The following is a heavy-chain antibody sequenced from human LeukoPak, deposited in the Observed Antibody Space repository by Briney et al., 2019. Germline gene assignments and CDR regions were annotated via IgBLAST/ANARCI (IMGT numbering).Heavy chain of an antibody. CDR1: GFTVSSNY. J-gene: IGHJ4*02. V-gene: IGHV3-66*01. CDR3: ALGYSYGCFDY. CDR2: IYSSGST. Sequence: PGGSLRLSCAASGFTVSSNYMSWVRQAPGKGLEWVSLIYSSGSTYYADSVKGRFTISRDNSKNALYLQMNSLRAEDTAVCYCALGYSYGCFDYWGQGTLVTVSS. D-gene: IGHD5-18*01.